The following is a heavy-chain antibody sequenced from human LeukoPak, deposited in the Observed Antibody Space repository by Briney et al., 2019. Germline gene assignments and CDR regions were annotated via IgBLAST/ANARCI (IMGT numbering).Heavy chain of an antibody. Sequence: SETLSLTCTVSGASFSSNYWSRIRQPPGKGLEWIGHVDYTGNTNYNSSLKSRVTLSVDTSKNQFSLKLTSVTAADTAVYFCARADLHYGSGTDFDYWGQGTLVTVSS. V-gene: IGHV4-59*08. CDR2: VDYTGNT. CDR1: GASFSSNY. D-gene: IGHD3-10*01. CDR3: ARADLHYGSGTDFDY. J-gene: IGHJ4*02.